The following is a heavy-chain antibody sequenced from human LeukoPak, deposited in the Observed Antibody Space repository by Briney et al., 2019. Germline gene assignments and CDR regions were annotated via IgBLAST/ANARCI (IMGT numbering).Heavy chain of an antibody. CDR3: AGSRAFRLDFWSALFDY. Sequence: SETLSLTCTVSGGSISSYYWSWIRQPPGKGLEWIGYIYYSGSTNYNPSLKSRVTISVDTSKNQFSLKLSSVTAADTAVYYCAGSRAFRLDFWSALFDYWGQGTLVTVSS. D-gene: IGHD3-3*01. CDR1: GGSISSYY. V-gene: IGHV4-59*01. J-gene: IGHJ4*02. CDR2: IYYSGST.